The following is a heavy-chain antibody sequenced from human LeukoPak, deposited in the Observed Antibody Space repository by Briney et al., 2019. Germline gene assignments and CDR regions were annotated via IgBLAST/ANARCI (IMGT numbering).Heavy chain of an antibody. V-gene: IGHV4-39*01. J-gene: IGHJ4*02. CDR1: GGSISSSSFF. Sequence: PSETLSLTCTVSGGSISSSSFFWAWIRQPPGKGLEWIGTVSYSGTTYYSPSLKSRVTISVDTSKNQFSLRLTSVTAADTALYYCAKLTCSSTFCPLDYWGQGTLVTVS. CDR2: VSYSGTT. D-gene: IGHD2-2*01. CDR3: AKLTCSSTFCPLDY.